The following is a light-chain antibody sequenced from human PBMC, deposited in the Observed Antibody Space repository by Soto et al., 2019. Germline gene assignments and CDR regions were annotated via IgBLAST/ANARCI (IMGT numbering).Light chain of an antibody. J-gene: IGKJ2*01. CDR2: AAS. V-gene: IGKV1-39*01. CDR3: QQSYSKSPYT. Sequence: DIQMTQSPSSLSASVGDRVTITCRASQSINRFLNWYQHRPGEAPKLLIYAASTLPSGVPLRFSGSGFGTDFTLTISDLQPEDFATYYCQQSYSKSPYTFGLATKVEIK. CDR1: QSINRF.